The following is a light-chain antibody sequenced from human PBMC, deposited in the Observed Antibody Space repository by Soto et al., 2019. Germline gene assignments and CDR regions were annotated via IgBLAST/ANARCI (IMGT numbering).Light chain of an antibody. CDR2: DAS. CDR3: QQYDNLP. J-gene: IGKJ4*01. CDR1: QDISNY. V-gene: IGKV1-33*01. Sequence: DIQMTQSPYSLSASVGDRVTITCQASQDISNYLNWYQQKPGKAPQLLIYDASNLETGVPSRFSGSGSGTDFTFTISSLQPEDIATYYCQQYDNLPFGGGTKVEIK.